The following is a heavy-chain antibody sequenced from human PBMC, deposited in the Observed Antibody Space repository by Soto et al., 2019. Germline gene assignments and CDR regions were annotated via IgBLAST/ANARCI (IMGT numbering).Heavy chain of an antibody. CDR2: IYYSGST. CDR3: ARSWFGEVLFDY. J-gene: IGHJ4*02. CDR1: GGSISSSSYY. Sequence: QLQLQESGPGLVKPSETLSLTCTVSGGSISSSSYYWGWIRQPPGKGLEWIGSIYYSGSTYYNPSLKSRVTISVDTFKMPFSVKLLSVTAADPAVYYCARSWFGEVLFDYWVQGTLVTVSS. V-gene: IGHV4-39*01. D-gene: IGHD3-10*01.